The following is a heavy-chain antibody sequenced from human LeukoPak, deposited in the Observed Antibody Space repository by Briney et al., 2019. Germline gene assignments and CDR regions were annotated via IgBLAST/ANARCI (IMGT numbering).Heavy chain of an antibody. J-gene: IGHJ6*02. CDR3: AGSSGWELLRYYGMDV. CDR2: IYYSGST. V-gene: IGHV4-59*08. Sequence: PSETLSLTFTVSGGSISSYYWSWIRQPPGKGLEWIGYIYYSGSTNYNPSLKSRVTISVDTSKNQFSLKLSSVTAADTAVYYCAGSSGWELLRYYGMDVWGQGTTVTVSS. CDR1: GGSISSYY. D-gene: IGHD1-26*01.